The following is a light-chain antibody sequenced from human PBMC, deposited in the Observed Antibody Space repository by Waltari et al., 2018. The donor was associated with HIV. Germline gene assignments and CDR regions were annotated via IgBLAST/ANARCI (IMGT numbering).Light chain of an antibody. CDR1: RSNIGSNY. J-gene: IGLJ1*01. CDR3: AAWDGSLSNYV. V-gene: IGLV1-47*01. CDR2: RNY. Sequence: QSVLTQPPSASGTPGQRVTVSCSGSRSNIGSNYVYWYQQLPGTAPKLLIYRNYQGPSGVPDRFAGSTSGTSASLAISGLRSEDEADYYCAAWDGSLSNYVFGTGTKVTVL.